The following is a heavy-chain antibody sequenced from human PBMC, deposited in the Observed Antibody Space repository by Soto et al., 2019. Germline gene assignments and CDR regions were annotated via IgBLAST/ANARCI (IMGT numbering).Heavy chain of an antibody. CDR1: GGSISSGGYY. V-gene: IGHV4-31*03. Sequence: SETLSLTCTVSGGSISSGGYYWSWIRQHPGKGLEWIGYIYYSGSTYYNPSLKSRVTISVDTSKNQFSLKLSSVTAADTAVYYRARGRPRLLEWLHWFDPWGQGTLVTVSS. CDR2: IYYSGST. D-gene: IGHD3-3*01. J-gene: IGHJ5*02. CDR3: ARGRPRLLEWLHWFDP.